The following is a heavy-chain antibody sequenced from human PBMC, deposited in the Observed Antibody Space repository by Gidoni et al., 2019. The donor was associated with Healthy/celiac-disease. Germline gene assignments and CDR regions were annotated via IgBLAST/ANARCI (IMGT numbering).Heavy chain of an antibody. D-gene: IGHD6-19*01. CDR1: GGSISSYY. Sequence: QVQLQESGPGLVKPSETLSLTCTVSGGSISSYYWSWIRPPPGKGLEWIGYIYYSGSTNYNPSLKSRVTISVDTSKNQFSLKLSSVTAADTAVYYCARGSGWYPVPRQYDYWGQGTLVTVSS. CDR2: IYYSGST. J-gene: IGHJ4*02. V-gene: IGHV4-59*01. CDR3: ARGSGWYPVPRQYDY.